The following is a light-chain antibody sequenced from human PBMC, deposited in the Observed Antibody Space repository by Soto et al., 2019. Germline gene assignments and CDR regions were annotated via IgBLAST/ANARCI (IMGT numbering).Light chain of an antibody. CDR2: AAS. Sequence: DIQMTQSPSSLSASVGDRVTITCRASQGISNYVAWYQQKPGTAPKVLISAASTLKSGIPSRFSGSGFGPDFTLNISSLQPEDVATYYCQKYSSAPFTFGPGTKVEIK. V-gene: IGKV1-27*01. J-gene: IGKJ3*01. CDR3: QKYSSAPFT. CDR1: QGISNY.